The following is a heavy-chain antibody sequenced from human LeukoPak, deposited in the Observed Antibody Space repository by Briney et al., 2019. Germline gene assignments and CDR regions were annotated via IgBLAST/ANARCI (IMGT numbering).Heavy chain of an antibody. Sequence: GGSLRLSCAASGFTFSSYAVSWVRQAPGKGLEWVSAISGSGGSTYYADSVKGRFTISRDNSKSTLFLQMNSLRVEDTAVYYCAKGGTRGSWYHFDSWGQGTLVTVSS. J-gene: IGHJ4*02. D-gene: IGHD6-13*01. CDR2: ISGSGGST. CDR1: GFTFSSYA. CDR3: AKGGTRGSWYHFDS. V-gene: IGHV3-23*01.